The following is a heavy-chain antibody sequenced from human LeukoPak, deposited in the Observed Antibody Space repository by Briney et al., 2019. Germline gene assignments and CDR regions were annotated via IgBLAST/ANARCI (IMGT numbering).Heavy chain of an antibody. J-gene: IGHJ4*02. CDR2: IKQDGSEK. Sequence: GGSLRLSCAASGFTFSSYWMSWVRQAPGKGLEWVANIKQDGSEKYYVDSVKGRFTISRDNAKNSLYLQMNSLRAEDTAVYYCAVNAYYYDSSGYYPFDYWGQGTLVTVSS. V-gene: IGHV3-7*01. D-gene: IGHD3-22*01. CDR3: AVNAYYYDSSGYYPFDY. CDR1: GFTFSSYW.